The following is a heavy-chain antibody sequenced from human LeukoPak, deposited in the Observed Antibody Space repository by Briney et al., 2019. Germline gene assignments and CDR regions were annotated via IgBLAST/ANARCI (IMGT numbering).Heavy chain of an antibody. CDR3: ARGPRGIAAAEMDV. D-gene: IGHD6-13*01. Sequence: PGGSLRLSCAASGFTFSSYSMNWVRQAPGKGLEWVSSTSSSSSYIYYADSVKGRFTISRDNAKNSLYLQMNSLRAEDTAVYYCARGPRGIAAAEMDVWGKGTTVTISS. CDR1: GFTFSSYS. J-gene: IGHJ6*04. V-gene: IGHV3-21*01. CDR2: TSSSSSYI.